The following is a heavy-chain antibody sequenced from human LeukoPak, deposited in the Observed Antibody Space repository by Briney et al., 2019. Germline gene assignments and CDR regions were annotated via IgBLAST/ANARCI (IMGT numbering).Heavy chain of an antibody. CDR1: GYTFTGYY. Sequence: ASVKVSCKASGYTFTGYYMHWVRQAPGQGLEWMGWMNPNSGNTGYAQKFQGRVTMTRNTSISTAYMELSSLRSEDTAVYHCARSVEMATILPDYWGQGTLVTVSS. V-gene: IGHV1-8*02. J-gene: IGHJ4*02. D-gene: IGHD5-24*01. CDR3: ARSVEMATILPDY. CDR2: MNPNSGNT.